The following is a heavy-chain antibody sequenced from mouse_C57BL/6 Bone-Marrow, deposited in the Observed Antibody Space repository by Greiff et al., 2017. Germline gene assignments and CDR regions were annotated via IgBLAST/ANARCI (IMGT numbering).Heavy chain of an antibody. Sequence: QVQLQQSGAELVKPGASVKISCKASGYAFSSYWMNWVKQRPGKGLEWIGQIYPGDGDTNSNGKFKGKATLTADKSSSTAYMQLSSLTSEDSAVYFCARPVESRYFDVWGTGTTVTVSS. D-gene: IGHD1-1*01. CDR2: IYPGDGDT. CDR3: ARPVESRYFDV. J-gene: IGHJ1*03. CDR1: GYAFSSYW. V-gene: IGHV1-80*01.